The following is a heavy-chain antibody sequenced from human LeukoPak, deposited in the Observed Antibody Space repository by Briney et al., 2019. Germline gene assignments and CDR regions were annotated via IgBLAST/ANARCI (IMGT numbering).Heavy chain of an antibody. CDR1: GFTFSDYY. D-gene: IGHD4-17*01. CDR2: ISSSGSTI. Sequence: GVSLTLSCAASGFTFSDYYIIWLRQAPGKGLEGVSYISSSGSTIYYADSVKGRFTISRDNAKNSLYLQMNSLRAEDTAVYYCARGDYGDTNYDYWGQGSLVTVCS. J-gene: IGHJ4*02. V-gene: IGHV3-11*01. CDR3: ARGDYGDTNYDY.